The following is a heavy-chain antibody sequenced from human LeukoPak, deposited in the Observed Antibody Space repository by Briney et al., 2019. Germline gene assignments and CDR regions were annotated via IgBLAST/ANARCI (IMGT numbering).Heavy chain of an antibody. CDR3: ARASAGQLGTSYYYYYMDV. J-gene: IGHJ6*03. CDR2: IYTSGST. D-gene: IGHD6-13*01. V-gene: IGHV4-61*02. CDR1: GGSISSGSYY. Sequence: SETLSLTCTVSGGSISSGSYYWSWIRQPAGKGLERFGRIYTSGSTNYNPSLKSRVTISVDTSKNQFSLKLSSVTAADTAVYYCARASAGQLGTSYYYYYMDVWGKGTTVTVSS.